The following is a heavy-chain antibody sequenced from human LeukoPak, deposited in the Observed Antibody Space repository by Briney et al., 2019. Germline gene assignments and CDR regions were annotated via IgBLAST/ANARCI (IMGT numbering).Heavy chain of an antibody. D-gene: IGHD6-19*01. V-gene: IGHV4-4*07. Sequence: SETLSLTCTVSGVSISSYHWSWIRQSAGKGLEWIGRIYVDGNSNYNPSLESRVTMSVDTSKNQSSLKLYSVTAADTAVYYCARYRFISGWYSFDFWGQGTLVTVSS. CDR1: GVSISSYH. J-gene: IGHJ4*02. CDR2: IYVDGNS. CDR3: ARYRFISGWYSFDF.